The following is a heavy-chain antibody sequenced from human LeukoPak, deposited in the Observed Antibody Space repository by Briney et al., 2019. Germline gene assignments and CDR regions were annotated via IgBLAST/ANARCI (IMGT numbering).Heavy chain of an antibody. CDR1: GGSISSGSYY. CDR2: IYTSGST. CDR3: ARRFLGVRGYYYMDV. D-gene: IGHD3-3*01. Sequence: SQTLSLTCTVSGGSISSGSYYWSWIRQPAGKGLEWIGRIYTSGSTNYNPSLKSRVTISVDTSKNQFSLKLSSVTAADTAVYYCARRFLGVRGYYYMDVWGKGTTVTVSS. J-gene: IGHJ6*03. V-gene: IGHV4-61*02.